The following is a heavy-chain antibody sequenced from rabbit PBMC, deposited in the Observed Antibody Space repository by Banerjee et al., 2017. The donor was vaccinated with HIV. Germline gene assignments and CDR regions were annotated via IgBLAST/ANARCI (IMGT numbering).Heavy chain of an antibody. V-gene: IGHV1S7*01. J-gene: IGHJ4*01. D-gene: IGHD2-1*01. CDR3: ARDPSYDEYGDSLYYFDL. Sequence: QLEETGGGLVQPGGSLTLSCKASGFTISSYSMQWVRQAPGKGLEWIGYIDPIFGSTYYASWVNGRFTISSHNAQNTLYLQLNSLTAADTATYFCARDPSYDEYGDSLYYFDLWGQGTLVTVS. CDR1: GFTISSYS. CDR2: IDPIFGST.